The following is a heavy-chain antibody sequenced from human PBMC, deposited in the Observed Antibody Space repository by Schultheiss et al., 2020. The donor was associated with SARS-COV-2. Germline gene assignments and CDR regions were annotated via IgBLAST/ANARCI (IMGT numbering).Heavy chain of an antibody. CDR1: GSSITGFF. V-gene: IGHV4-59*01. J-gene: IGHJ3*02. D-gene: IGHD4/OR15-4a*01. Sequence: SETLSLTCSVSGSSITGFFWTWIRQPPGKGLDPIGNIYFTGITKYNPSLKSRVTISIDTSKNQFSLKLGSVTAADTAVYYCARDQDYGRNAFDIWGQGTMVT. CDR3: ARDQDYGRNAFDI. CDR2: IYFTGIT.